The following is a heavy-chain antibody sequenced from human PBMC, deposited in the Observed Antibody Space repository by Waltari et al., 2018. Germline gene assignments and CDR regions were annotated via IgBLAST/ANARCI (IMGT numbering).Heavy chain of an antibody. Sequence: EVKVVESGGGLVQPGRSLRLSCTGSGFSFDNFARHWVRQAPGKVLGWVSGISLDSRAIWYAGSVRGRFTISRDNARNSVYLQMNSLRSEDMALYYCAKGVSSWYSFGMDVWGQGTTVTVSS. CDR3: AKGVSSWYSFGMDV. CDR2: ISLDSRAI. V-gene: IGHV3-9*03. D-gene: IGHD6-13*01. J-gene: IGHJ6*02. CDR1: GFSFDNFA.